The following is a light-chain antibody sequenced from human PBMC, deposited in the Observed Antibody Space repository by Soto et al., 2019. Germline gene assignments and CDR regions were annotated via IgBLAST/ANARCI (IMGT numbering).Light chain of an antibody. CDR2: EVS. CDR3: CSYAGSSTPYV. Sequence: QSSLTQPASVYGSPGRSITISCTGTSSDVGSYNLVSWYQQHPGKAPKLMIYEVSKRPSGVSNRFSGSKSGNTASLTISGLQAEDEADYYCCSYAGSSTPYVFGTGTKVTVL. J-gene: IGLJ1*01. V-gene: IGLV2-23*02. CDR1: SSDVGSYNL.